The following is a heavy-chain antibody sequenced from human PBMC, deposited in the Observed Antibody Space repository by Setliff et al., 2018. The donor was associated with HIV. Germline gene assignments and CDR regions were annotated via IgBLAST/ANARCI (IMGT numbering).Heavy chain of an antibody. D-gene: IGHD6-19*01. CDR1: GYTFTSHG. CDR3: ARDRRVAMADGTDF. CDR2: ISAYNGNT. V-gene: IGHV1-18*01. Sequence: ASVKVSCKASGYTFTSHGINWVRQAPGQGLEWMGWISAYNGNTKYAQKLQGRVTLTTDTSTTTAYMEMTSLRSDDTAVYYCARDRRVAMADGTDFWGQGTQVTVSS. J-gene: IGHJ4*02.